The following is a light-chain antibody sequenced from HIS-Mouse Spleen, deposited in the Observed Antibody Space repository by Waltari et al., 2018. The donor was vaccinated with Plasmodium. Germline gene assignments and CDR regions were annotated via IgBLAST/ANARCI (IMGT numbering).Light chain of an antibody. CDR3: CSYAGSSTFVV. CDR2: EGS. Sequence: QSALTQPASVSGSPGQSITLSCTGTRSDVGSYNLFSWYQQHPGKAPKLMIYEGSKRPSGVSNRFSGSKSGNTASLTISGLQAEDEADYYCCSYAGSSTFVVFGGGTKLTVL. CDR1: RSDVGSYNL. J-gene: IGLJ2*01. V-gene: IGLV2-23*03.